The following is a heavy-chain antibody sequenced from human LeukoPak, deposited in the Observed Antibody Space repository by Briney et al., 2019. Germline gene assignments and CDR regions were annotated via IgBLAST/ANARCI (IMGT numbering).Heavy chain of an antibody. J-gene: IGHJ4*02. V-gene: IGHV4-4*07. CDR3: ARASSGTYYYFDY. CDR2: IYTSGTT. CDR1: GGSISSYY. D-gene: IGHD1-26*01. Sequence: SETLSLTCTVSGGSISSYYWNWIRQPAGEGLEWSGRIYTSGTTTYNPSLKSRVIMSLDTSKNQFSLKLSSVTAADTAVYYCARASSGTYYYFDYWGQGSLVTVSS.